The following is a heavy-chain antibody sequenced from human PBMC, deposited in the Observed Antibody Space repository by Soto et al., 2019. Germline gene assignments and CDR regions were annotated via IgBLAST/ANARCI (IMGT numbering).Heavy chain of an antibody. CDR1: GGSISSSSYY. CDR3: ARHLSNLNYSSYGMDV. Sequence: SETLSLTCTVSGGSISSSSYYWGWIRQPPGKGLEWIGSIYYSGSTYYNPSLKRRVTISVDTSKNQFSLKLSSVTAADTAVYSCARHLSNLNYSSYGMDVSGQGPTVTVSS. D-gene: IGHD6-13*01. V-gene: IGHV4-39*01. CDR2: IYYSGST. J-gene: IGHJ6*02.